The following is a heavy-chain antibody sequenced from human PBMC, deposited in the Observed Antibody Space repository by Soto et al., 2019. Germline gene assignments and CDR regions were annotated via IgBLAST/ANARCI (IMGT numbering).Heavy chain of an antibody. CDR2: IDPSDSYT. J-gene: IGHJ6*02. D-gene: IGHD2-2*01. V-gene: IGHV5-10-1*01. CDR1: GYSFTSYW. CDR3: ARLQAAMPAAAGMDV. Sequence: GESLKISCKGSGYSFTSYWISWVRQMPGKGLEWMGRIDPSDSYTNYSPSFQGHVTISADKSITTAYLQWSSLTASDTAMYYCARLQAAMPAAAGMDVWGQGTAVTVSS.